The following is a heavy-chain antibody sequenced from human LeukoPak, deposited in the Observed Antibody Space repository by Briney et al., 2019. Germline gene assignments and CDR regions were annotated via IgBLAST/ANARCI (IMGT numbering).Heavy chain of an antibody. Sequence: GGSLRLSCAASGFTFSSYGMHWVRQAPGKGLEWVSFIRYDGSNKYYADSVKGRFTISRDNSKNTLYLQMNSLRAEDTAVYYCVKDYDFWSGYYSPTRGYFDYWRQGTLVTVSS. V-gene: IGHV3-30*02. CDR1: GFTFSSYG. CDR2: IRYDGSNK. CDR3: VKDYDFWSGYYSPTRGYFDY. J-gene: IGHJ4*02. D-gene: IGHD3-3*01.